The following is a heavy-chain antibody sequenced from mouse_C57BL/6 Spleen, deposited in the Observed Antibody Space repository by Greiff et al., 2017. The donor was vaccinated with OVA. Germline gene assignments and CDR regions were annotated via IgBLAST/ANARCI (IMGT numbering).Heavy chain of an antibody. Sequence: EVQGVESGGGLVKPGGSLKLSCAASGFTFSSYAMSWVRQTPEKRLEWVATISDGGSYTYYPDNVKGRFTISRDNAKNNLYLQMSHLKSEDTAMYYCARGGYGNPYAMDYWGQGTSVTVSS. CDR2: ISDGGSYT. CDR1: GFTFSSYA. J-gene: IGHJ4*01. CDR3: ARGGYGNPYAMDY. V-gene: IGHV5-4*01. D-gene: IGHD2-10*02.